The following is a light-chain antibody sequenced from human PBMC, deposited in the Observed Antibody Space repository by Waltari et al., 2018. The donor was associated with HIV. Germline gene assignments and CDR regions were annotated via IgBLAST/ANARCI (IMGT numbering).Light chain of an antibody. J-gene: IGLJ2*01. CDR1: DSNIGNNY. V-gene: IGLV1-51*01. CDR3: ATWDASLTVV. CDR2: DSY. Sequence: QSVLTQPPSVSAAPGQKVSISCPGSDSNIGNNYVSWSQHPPGTAPKLPIYDSYKRPSGIPARVSGSKSGTSATRGIAGLQTGDEAYYYCATWDASLTVVFGGGTKLTVL.